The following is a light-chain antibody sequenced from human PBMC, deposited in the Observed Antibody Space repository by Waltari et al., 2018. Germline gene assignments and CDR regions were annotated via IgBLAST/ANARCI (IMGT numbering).Light chain of an antibody. Sequence: QSALTQPASVSASPGQSITISCPGTSRALGTYNFSSWYQHHPGKVPNVLIYEVTNRPSGVSNRFSGSKSGYTASLTISGLQAEDEADYYCCSYAGDALWVFGGGTKLTVL. CDR3: CSYAGDALWV. V-gene: IGLV2-23*02. J-gene: IGLJ3*02. CDR1: SRALGTYNF. CDR2: EVT.